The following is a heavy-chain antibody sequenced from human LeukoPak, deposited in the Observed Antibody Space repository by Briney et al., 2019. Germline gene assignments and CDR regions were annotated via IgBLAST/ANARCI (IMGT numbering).Heavy chain of an antibody. CDR1: GFTFSSYG. Sequence: GGSLRLSCAASGFTFSSYGMHWVLQAPGKGLEWVAFIRYDGSNKYYADSVKGRFTISRDNSKNTLYLQMNSLRAEDTAVYYCAKGAAAGTESDYWGQGTLVTVSS. CDR2: IRYDGSNK. D-gene: IGHD6-13*01. J-gene: IGHJ4*02. CDR3: AKGAAAGTESDY. V-gene: IGHV3-30*02.